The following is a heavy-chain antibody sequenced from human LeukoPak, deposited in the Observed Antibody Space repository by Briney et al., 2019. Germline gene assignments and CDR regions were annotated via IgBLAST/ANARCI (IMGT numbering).Heavy chain of an antibody. Sequence: PSETLSLTCSVSGGSISGYYWSWIRQPPGQGLEWIGYIYYSGTTSYNPSLKSRVTISVDTSRNQFSLKLSSVTAADTAVYYCARLLAYCDGDCLEFWGQGTLVTVSS. CDR2: IYYSGTT. V-gene: IGHV4-59*08. CDR3: ARLLAYCDGDCLEF. D-gene: IGHD2-21*01. CDR1: GGSISGYY. J-gene: IGHJ4*02.